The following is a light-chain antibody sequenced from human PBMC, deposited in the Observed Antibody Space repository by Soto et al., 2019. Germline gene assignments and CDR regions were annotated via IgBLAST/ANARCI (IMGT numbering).Light chain of an antibody. V-gene: IGKV3-20*01. J-gene: IGKJ4*01. Sequence: IVMTQSPAALSVSPGDSATLSCRASQSVSSSYLAWYQQKPGQAPRLLIYGASSRATGIPDRFSGSGSGTDFTLTISRLEPEDFAVYYCQQYGGSPLTFGGGTKVDI. CDR2: GAS. CDR1: QSVSSSY. CDR3: QQYGGSPLT.